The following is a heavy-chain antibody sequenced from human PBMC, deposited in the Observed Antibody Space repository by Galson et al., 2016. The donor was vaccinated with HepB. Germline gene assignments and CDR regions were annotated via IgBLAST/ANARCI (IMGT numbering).Heavy chain of an antibody. CDR3: AKDRPEGDFPYYFDS. J-gene: IGHJ4*02. V-gene: IGHV4-30-4*08. CDR2: IFYSGGT. D-gene: IGHD3-3*01. CDR1: GGSISSNDYY. Sequence: TLSLTCTVSGGSISSNDYYWGWIRQPPGKGLEWIGYIFYSGGTYFNPSLESRVTMSVDTSKNQFSLKLTSVTAADAAVYYCAKDRPEGDFPYYFDSWGQGTLVTVSS.